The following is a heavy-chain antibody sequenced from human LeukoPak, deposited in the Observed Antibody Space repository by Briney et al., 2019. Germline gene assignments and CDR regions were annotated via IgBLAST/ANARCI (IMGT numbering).Heavy chain of an antibody. Sequence: SETLSLTCAVYGVSFSGYYWSWIRQPPGKGLEWIGEINHSGSTNYNPSLKSRVTISVDTSKNQFSLRLSSVTAADTAVYYCARRHSSSWYHGAFDIWGQGTMVTVSS. CDR3: ARRHSSSWYHGAFDI. V-gene: IGHV4-34*01. CDR2: INHSGST. J-gene: IGHJ3*02. CDR1: GVSFSGYY. D-gene: IGHD6-13*01.